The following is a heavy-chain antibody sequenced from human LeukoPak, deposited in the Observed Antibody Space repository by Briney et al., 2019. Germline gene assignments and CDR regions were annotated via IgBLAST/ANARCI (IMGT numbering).Heavy chain of an antibody. CDR2: ISASGVMT. Sequence: GGTLRLSCAASGFTFSNYGMSWVRQAPGKGLEWVSSISASGVMTYYADSVKGRFTVSRDNSKNSLYLQMSSLTAADTAVYYCAKDRSIGTYYTFDHWGQGTLVTVSS. J-gene: IGHJ4*02. D-gene: IGHD1-26*01. CDR1: GFTFSNYG. CDR3: AKDRSIGTYYTFDH. V-gene: IGHV3-23*01.